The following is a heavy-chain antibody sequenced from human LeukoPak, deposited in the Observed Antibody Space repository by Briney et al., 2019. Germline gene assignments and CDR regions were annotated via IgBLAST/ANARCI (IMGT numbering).Heavy chain of an antibody. V-gene: IGHV4-39*01. CDR1: GGSISSSSYY. CDR2: IYYSGST. Sequence: SETLSLTCTVPGGSISSSSYYWGWIRQPPGKGLEWIGSIYYSGSTYYNPSLKSRVTISVDTSKNQFSLKLSSVTAADTAVYYCARTYCGGDCSHFDYWGQGTLVTVSS. D-gene: IGHD2-21*01. CDR3: ARTYCGGDCSHFDY. J-gene: IGHJ4*02.